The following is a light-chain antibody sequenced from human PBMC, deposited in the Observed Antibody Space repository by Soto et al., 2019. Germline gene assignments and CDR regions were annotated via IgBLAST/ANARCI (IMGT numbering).Light chain of an antibody. CDR1: QSVSSY. CDR2: AAS. CDR3: QQSFTTPPYT. Sequence: DIQMTQSPSSLSASVGDRVIITCRASQSVSSYLNWYQQKLGQAPKLLISAASNLRSGVPSRFSGSGSGTECTLTIGGLEVEDFSIYFCQQSFTTPPYTFRQGPRL. V-gene: IGKV1-39*01. J-gene: IGKJ2*01.